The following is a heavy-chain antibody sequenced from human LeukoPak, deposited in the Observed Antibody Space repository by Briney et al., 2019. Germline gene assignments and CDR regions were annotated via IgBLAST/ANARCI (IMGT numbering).Heavy chain of an antibody. CDR2: ISYDGSNK. V-gene: IGHV3-30-3*01. J-gene: IGHJ4*02. CDR3: ARDLIAAADY. Sequence: PGGSLRLSCAAFGFTFSSYAMHWVRQAPGKGLEWVAVISYDGSNKYYADSVKGRFTISRDNSKNTLYLQMNSLRAEDTAVYYCARDLIAAADYWGQGTLVTVSS. D-gene: IGHD6-13*01. CDR1: GFTFSSYA.